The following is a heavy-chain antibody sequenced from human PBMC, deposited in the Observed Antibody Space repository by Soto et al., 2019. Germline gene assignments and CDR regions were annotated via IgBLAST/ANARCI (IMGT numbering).Heavy chain of an antibody. D-gene: IGHD6-6*01. CDR3: ARDSSIAPFVHLGYFDY. V-gene: IGHV1-69*13. J-gene: IGHJ4*02. Sequence: GASVKVSCTASGGTFSSYAISWVRQAPGQGFEWMGGIIPIFGTANYAQKFQGRVTITADESTSTAYMELSSLRSEDTAVYYCARDSSIAPFVHLGYFDYWGQGTLVTVSS. CDR2: IIPIFGTA. CDR1: GGTFSSYA.